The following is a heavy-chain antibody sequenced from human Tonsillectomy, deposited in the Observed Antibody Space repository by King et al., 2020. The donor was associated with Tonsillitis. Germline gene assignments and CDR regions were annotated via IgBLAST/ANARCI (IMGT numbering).Heavy chain of an antibody. CDR2: INHSGST. V-gene: IGHV4-34*01. CDR1: GGSFSGYY. CDR3: ASTSMVRGVIAV. J-gene: IGHJ4*02. D-gene: IGHD3-10*01. Sequence: VQLQQWGAGLLKPSETLSLTCAVYGGSFSGYYWSWIRQPPGKGLEWIWEINHSGSTNYNPSLKSRVTISVDTSKNQFSLKLSSVTAADTAVYYCASTSMVRGVIAVWGQGTLVTVSS.